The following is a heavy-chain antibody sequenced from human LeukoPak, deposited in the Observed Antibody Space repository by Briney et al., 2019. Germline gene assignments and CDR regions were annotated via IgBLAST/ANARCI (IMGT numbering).Heavy chain of an antibody. Sequence: GASVKVSRKVSGYTFTENYIHWVRQTPGRGLEWMGLINPHTGAANYTQNFQGRVTLTRDTSSSTAYMHLSSLRSDDTAVYYCARGKSGYSPWGQGTPVTVSS. J-gene: IGHJ4*02. CDR3: ARGKSGYSP. CDR1: GYTFTENY. V-gene: IGHV1-2*02. D-gene: IGHD3-22*01. CDR2: INPHTGAA.